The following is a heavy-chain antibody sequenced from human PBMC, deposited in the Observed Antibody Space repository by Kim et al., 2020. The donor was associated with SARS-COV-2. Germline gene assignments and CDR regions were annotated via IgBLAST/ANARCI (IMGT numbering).Heavy chain of an antibody. D-gene: IGHD3-22*01. V-gene: IGHV3-11*03. J-gene: IGHJ4*02. CDR3: ASNYYDSSGYPIY. Sequence: YADSVKGRLTITRDNAKNSLYLQMNSLRAEDTAVYYCASNYYDSSGYPIYWGQGTLVTVSS.